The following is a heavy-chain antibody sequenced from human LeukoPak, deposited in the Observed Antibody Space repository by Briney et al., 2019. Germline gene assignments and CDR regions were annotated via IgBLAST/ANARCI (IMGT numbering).Heavy chain of an antibody. CDR2: ISSSSSYI. J-gene: IGHJ4*02. D-gene: IGHD2-2*01. Sequence: PGGSLRLSCAASGFTFSSYSMNWVRQAPGKGLEWVSSISSSSSYIYYAYSVKGRFTISRDNAKNSLYLQMNSLRTEDTAVYYCARVGYCSSTSCHDFDYWGQGTLVTVSS. CDR1: GFTFSSYS. CDR3: ARVGYCSSTSCHDFDY. V-gene: IGHV3-21*04.